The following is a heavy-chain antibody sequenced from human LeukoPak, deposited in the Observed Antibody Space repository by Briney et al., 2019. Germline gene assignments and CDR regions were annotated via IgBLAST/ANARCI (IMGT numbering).Heavy chain of an antibody. J-gene: IGHJ3*01. D-gene: IGHD4-23*01. CDR2: ISRSGSIT. Sequence: TGGSLRLSCAAYGFTFSSCELSWVRQAPTKGLEWVSYISRSGSITYYADSVKGRFTISRDSAKNSLSLQMNSLRAEDTAVYYCAIHDYHSNSDDFDVWGQGTMVTVSS. CDR3: AIHDYHSNSDDFDV. CDR1: GFTFSSCE. V-gene: IGHV3-48*03.